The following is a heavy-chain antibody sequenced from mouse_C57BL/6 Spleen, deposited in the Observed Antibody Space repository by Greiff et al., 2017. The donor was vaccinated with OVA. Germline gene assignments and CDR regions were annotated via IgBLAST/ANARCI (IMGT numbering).Heavy chain of an antibody. CDR1: GFSFNTYA. Sequence: EVQLQQSGGGLVQPKGSLKLSCAASGFSFNTYAMNWVRQAPGKGLEWVARIRSKSNNYATYYADSVKDRFTISRDDSESMLYLQMNNLKTEDTAMYYCVRGEDYFDYWGQGTTLTVSS. V-gene: IGHV10-1*01. CDR3: VRGEDYFDY. CDR2: IRSKSNNYAT. J-gene: IGHJ2*01.